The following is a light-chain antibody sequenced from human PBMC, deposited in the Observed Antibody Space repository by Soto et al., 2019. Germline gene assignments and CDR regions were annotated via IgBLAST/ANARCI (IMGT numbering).Light chain of an antibody. CDR3: QHYDDWPET. Sequence: EKVMTQSPATLSVSPGERATLSCRASQSVSSYLAWYQQKPAQAPRLLIYDASTRATGVPARFSGSGSGTEFTLTISSLQSEDLAVYYCQHYDDWPETFGQGTKVEIK. CDR2: DAS. CDR1: QSVSSY. J-gene: IGKJ1*01. V-gene: IGKV3-15*01.